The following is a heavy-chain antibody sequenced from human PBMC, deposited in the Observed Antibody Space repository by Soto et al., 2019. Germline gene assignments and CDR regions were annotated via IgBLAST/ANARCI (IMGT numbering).Heavy chain of an antibody. V-gene: IGHV4-39*01. D-gene: IGHD3-22*01. CDR2: IYYSGKT. Sequence: QLQLQESGPGLVKPSETLSLTCTVSGGSISSSSYYWGWIRQPPGKGLEWIGSIYYSGKTYYNPSLKSRVTISVDTSKNQFSLKLSSVTAADTTVYYCARLIHCLTTACYFDYWAREPWSPSPQ. CDR3: ARLIHCLTTACYFDY. CDR1: GGSISSSSYY. J-gene: IGHJ4*02.